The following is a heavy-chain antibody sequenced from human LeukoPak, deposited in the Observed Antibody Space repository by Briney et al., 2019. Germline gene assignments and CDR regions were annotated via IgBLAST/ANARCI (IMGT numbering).Heavy chain of an antibody. Sequence: ASVKVSCKASGYTFTGYYMHWVRQAPGQGLEWMGGINPNSGGTDYAQKFQGRVTMTRETSISTAYSELSRLRSDDTAVYYCARVPRYCSGGSCYWVDYWGQGTLVTVSS. D-gene: IGHD2-15*01. CDR1: GYTFTGYY. J-gene: IGHJ4*02. V-gene: IGHV1-2*02. CDR3: ARVPRYCSGGSCYWVDY. CDR2: INPNSGGT.